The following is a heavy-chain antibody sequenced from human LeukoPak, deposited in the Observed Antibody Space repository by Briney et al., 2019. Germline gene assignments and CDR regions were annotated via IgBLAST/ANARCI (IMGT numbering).Heavy chain of an antibody. J-gene: IGHJ4*02. CDR3: ARVSVGSSGYFDY. V-gene: IGHV4-4*02. CDR2: IYHSGST. CDR1: GGSLSSSNW. Sequence: SETLSLTCAVSGGSLSSSNWWSWVRQPPGKGLEWIGEIYHSGSTNYNPSLKSRVTISVDKSKNQFSLKLSSVTAADTAVYYCARVSVGSSGYFDYWGQGTLVTVSS. D-gene: IGHD6-6*01.